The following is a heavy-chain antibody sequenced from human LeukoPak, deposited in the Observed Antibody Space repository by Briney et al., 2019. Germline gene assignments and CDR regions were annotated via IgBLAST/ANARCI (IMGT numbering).Heavy chain of an antibody. D-gene: IGHD2-8*01. CDR1: GFTFSTYW. CDR2: MKGDGSEK. Sequence: QPGGSLRLSCVASGFTFSTYWMTWVRQAPGKGLEWVANMKGDGSEKHYVDSVKGRFTISRDNAKNSLYLQMNSLRAKDTALYHCARNQGVLMVYAHDNIAAAGTALDYWGQGTLVTVSS. CDR3: ARNQGVLMVYAHDNIAAAGTALDY. V-gene: IGHV3-7*03. J-gene: IGHJ4*02.